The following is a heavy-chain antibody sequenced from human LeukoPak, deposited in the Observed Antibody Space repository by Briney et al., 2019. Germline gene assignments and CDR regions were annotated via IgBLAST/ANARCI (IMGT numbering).Heavy chain of an antibody. CDR3: ARKPFWSGELDY. J-gene: IGHJ4*02. CDR1: GGSISSYY. D-gene: IGHD3-3*01. Sequence: PSETLSLTCTVSGGSISSYYWSWIRQPPGKGLEWIGYIYTSGSTNYNPSLKSRVTISVDTSKNQFSLKLSSVTAADTAVYYCARKPFWSGELDYWGQGTLVTVSS. CDR2: IYTSGST. V-gene: IGHV4-4*09.